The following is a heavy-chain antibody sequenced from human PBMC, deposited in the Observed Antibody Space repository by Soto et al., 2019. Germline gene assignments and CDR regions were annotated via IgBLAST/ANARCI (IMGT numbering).Heavy chain of an antibody. Sequence: PGGSLRLSCAASGFTFDDYAMHWVRQAPGKGLEWVSGISWNSGSIGYADSVKGRFTISRDNAKNSLYLQMNSLRAEDTALYYCAKDIRGYSYGPCMDVWGQGTTVTVSS. V-gene: IGHV3-9*01. CDR1: GFTFDDYA. CDR2: ISWNSGSI. CDR3: AKDIRGYSYGPCMDV. J-gene: IGHJ6*02. D-gene: IGHD5-18*01.